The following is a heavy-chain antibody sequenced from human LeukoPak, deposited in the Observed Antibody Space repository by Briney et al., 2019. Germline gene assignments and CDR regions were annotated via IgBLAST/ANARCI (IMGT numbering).Heavy chain of an antibody. Sequence: ASVKVSCKASGYTFTGYYMHWVRQAPGQGLEWMGWINPNSGGTNYAQKFQGRVTMTRDTSISTAYMELSRLRSDDMAVYYCARDSYSGYETFDYWGQGTLVTVSS. CDR1: GYTFTGYY. V-gene: IGHV1-2*02. CDR2: INPNSGGT. J-gene: IGHJ4*02. CDR3: ARDSYSGYETFDY. D-gene: IGHD5-12*01.